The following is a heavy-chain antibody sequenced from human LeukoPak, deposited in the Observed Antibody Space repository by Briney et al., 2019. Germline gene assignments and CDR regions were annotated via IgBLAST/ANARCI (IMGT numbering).Heavy chain of an antibody. CDR3: SKGALSHNDY. CDR2: ISGSGVTT. Sequence: GGSLRLSCAASGFTFSSYDMTWVRQAPGRGLEWVSAISGSGVTTYYADSVKGRFTISRDNSKHTLYLQMNSLRAEDTAVYYCSKGALSHNDYWGQGTLVTVSS. CDR1: GFTFSSYD. J-gene: IGHJ4*02. D-gene: IGHD2-15*01. V-gene: IGHV3-23*01.